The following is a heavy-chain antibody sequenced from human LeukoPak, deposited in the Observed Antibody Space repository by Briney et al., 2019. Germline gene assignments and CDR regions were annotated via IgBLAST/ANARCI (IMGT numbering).Heavy chain of an antibody. J-gene: IGHJ4*02. CDR3: ARHKPGGGWYAGYYFDY. D-gene: IGHD6-19*01. V-gene: IGHV3-30*04. Sequence: PGGSLRLSCAASGFTFSSYAMHWVRQVPGKGLEWVAVISYDGSNKYYADSVKGRFTISRDNSKDTLYLQMNSLRAEDTAVYYCARHKPGGGWYAGYYFDYWGQGTLVTVSS. CDR1: GFTFSSYA. CDR2: ISYDGSNK.